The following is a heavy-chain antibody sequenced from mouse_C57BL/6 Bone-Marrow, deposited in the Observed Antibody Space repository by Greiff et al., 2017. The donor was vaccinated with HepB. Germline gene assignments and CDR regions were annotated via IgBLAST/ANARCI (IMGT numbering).Heavy chain of an antibody. V-gene: IGHV7-3*01. D-gene: IGHD6-1*01. CDR2: IRSKANGYTT. J-gene: IGHJ4*01. Sequence: EVKLMESGGGLVQPGGSLSLSCAASGFTFTDYYMSWVRQPPGKALEWLGFIRSKANGYTTEYSASVKGRFTISRDNSQSILYLQMNALRAEDSATYSCASLSSYAMDYWGQGTSVTVSS. CDR1: GFTFTDYY. CDR3: ASLSSYAMDY.